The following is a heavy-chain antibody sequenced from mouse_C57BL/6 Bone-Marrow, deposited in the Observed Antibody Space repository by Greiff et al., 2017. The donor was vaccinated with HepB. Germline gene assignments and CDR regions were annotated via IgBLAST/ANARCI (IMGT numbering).Heavy chain of an antibody. D-gene: IGHD2-5*01. CDR1: GFTFSDYY. V-gene: IGHV5-12*01. J-gene: IGHJ4*01. CDR2: ISNGGGST. CDR3: ARGYYSNYEGFDYYAMDY. Sequence: EVQVVESGGGLVQPGGSLKLSCAASGFTFSDYYMYWVRQTPEKRLEWVAYISNGGGSTYYPDTVKGRFTISRDNAKNTLYLQMSRLKSEDTAMYYCARGYYSNYEGFDYYAMDYWGQGTSVTVSS.